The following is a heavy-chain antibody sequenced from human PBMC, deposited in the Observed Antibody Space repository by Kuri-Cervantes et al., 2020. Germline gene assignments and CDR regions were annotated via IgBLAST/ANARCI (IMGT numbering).Heavy chain of an antibody. D-gene: IGHD3-3*01. CDR2: ISSSSSYI. CDR1: GFTFSSYS. J-gene: IGHJ4*02. Sequence: GESLKISCAASGFTFSSYSMNWVRQAPGKGLEWVSSISSSSSYIYYADSVKGRFTISRDNAKNSLYLQMNSLRAEDTAVYYCARDPPTGYGFWSGYYGGYFDYWGQGILVTVSS. CDR3: ARDPPTGYGFWSGYYGGYFDY. V-gene: IGHV3-21*01.